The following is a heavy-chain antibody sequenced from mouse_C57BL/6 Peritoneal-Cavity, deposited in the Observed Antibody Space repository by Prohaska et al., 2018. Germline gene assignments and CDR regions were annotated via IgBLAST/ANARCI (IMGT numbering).Heavy chain of an antibody. J-gene: IGHJ3*01. Sequence: EVKLEESGGGLVQPGGSMKLSCVASGFTFSNYWMNWVRKSPEKGLEWVAQIRLKSDNYATHYAESVKGRFTISRDDSKSSVYLQMNNLRAEDTGIYYCTGGSPWFAYWGQGTLVTVSA. CDR1: GFTFSNYW. CDR3: TGGSPWFAY. CDR2: IRLKSDNYAT. D-gene: IGHD1-1*01. V-gene: IGHV6-3*01.